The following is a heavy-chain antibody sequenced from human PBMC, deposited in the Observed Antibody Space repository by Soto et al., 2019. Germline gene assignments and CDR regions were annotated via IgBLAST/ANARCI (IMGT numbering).Heavy chain of an antibody. J-gene: IGHJ4*02. CDR2: VSYDGSYN. V-gene: IGHV3-30*18. CDR3: AKERYTLTVLASSSPWGDY. D-gene: IGHD6-6*01. Sequence: QVQLVESGGGVAQPGRSLRLSCAVSGFTFSDYGMHWVRQAPGKGKDWVAVVSYDGSYNYYADSVQGLFTVSRDLAGNMLFLQINSLRLEDTPVYFCAKERYTLTVLASSSPWGDYWGQGTLVAVSS. CDR1: GFTFSDYG.